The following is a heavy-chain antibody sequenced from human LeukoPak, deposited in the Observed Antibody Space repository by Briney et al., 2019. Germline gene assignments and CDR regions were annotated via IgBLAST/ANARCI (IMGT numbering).Heavy chain of an antibody. CDR1: GFTFSSYW. Sequence: GGSLRLSCAVSGFTFSSYWMSWVRQAPGKGLEWVAYIKQDGSEKYYVDSVRGRFTISRDNAKSSLYLQMNSLRAEDTAVYYCARDPSTVTTGYYWGQGTLVTVFS. V-gene: IGHV3-7*01. CDR3: ARDPSTVTTGYY. CDR2: IKQDGSEK. J-gene: IGHJ4*02. D-gene: IGHD4-17*01.